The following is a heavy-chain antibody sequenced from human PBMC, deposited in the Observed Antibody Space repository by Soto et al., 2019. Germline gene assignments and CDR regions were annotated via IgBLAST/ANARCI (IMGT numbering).Heavy chain of an antibody. D-gene: IGHD6-19*01. V-gene: IGHV3-11*01. CDR1: GFTFSDYY. J-gene: IGHJ4*02. CDR2: ITSNGRAM. Sequence: QVQLVESGGGLVKPGGSLRLSCAASGFTFSDYYMGWIRQAPGKGLEWISYITSNGRAMSYADSVKGRFTISRDNAANSLYLQMNSLRVEDTAFYYCAREVSGSYSTFDSWGQGILVTVSS. CDR3: AREVSGSYSTFDS.